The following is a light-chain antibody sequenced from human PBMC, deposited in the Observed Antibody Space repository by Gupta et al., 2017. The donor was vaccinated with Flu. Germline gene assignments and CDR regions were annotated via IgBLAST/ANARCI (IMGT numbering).Light chain of an antibody. J-gene: IGKJ2*01. V-gene: IGKV1-39*01. Sequence: DIQMTQAPSSLSASVGDRVTITCRASQSISSYLNWYQQKPVKAPKLLIYAPSSLQSGVPSRFSRSGSGTDFTLTISTLQPEDFATYYCQQSYSTPPTFGHGTKLEIK. CDR3: QQSYSTPPT. CDR2: APS. CDR1: QSISSY.